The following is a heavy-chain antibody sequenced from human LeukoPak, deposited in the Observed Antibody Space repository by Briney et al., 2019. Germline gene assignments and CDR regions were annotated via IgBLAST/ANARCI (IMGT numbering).Heavy chain of an antibody. CDR2: FDPEDGET. CDR3: ATAGGYYGGNSPSFDY. CDR1: GYTFTGYY. D-gene: IGHD4-23*01. Sequence: GASVKVSCKASGYTFTGYYMHWVRQAPGKGLEWMGGFDPEDGETIYAQKFQGRVTMTEDTSTDTAYMELSSLRSEDTAVYYCATAGGYYGGNSPSFDYWGQGTLVTVSS. J-gene: IGHJ4*02. V-gene: IGHV1-24*01.